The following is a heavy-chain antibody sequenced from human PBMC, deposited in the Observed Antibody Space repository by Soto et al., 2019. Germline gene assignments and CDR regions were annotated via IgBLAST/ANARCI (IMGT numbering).Heavy chain of an antibody. J-gene: IGHJ6*02. V-gene: IGHV1-2*02. D-gene: IGHD6-13*01. CDR1: GYTFTCYY. CDR3: AREQQLNYYYYGMDV. Sequence: GASVKVSCKASGYTFTCYYMHWVRQAPGQGLEWMGWINPNSGGTNYAQKFQGRVTMTRDTSISTAYMELSRLRSDDTAVYYCAREQQLNYYYYGMDVWGQGTTVTVSS. CDR2: INPNSGGT.